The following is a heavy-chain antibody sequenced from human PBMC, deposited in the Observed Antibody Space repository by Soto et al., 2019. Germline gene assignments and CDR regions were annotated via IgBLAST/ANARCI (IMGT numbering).Heavy chain of an antibody. J-gene: IGHJ4*02. V-gene: IGHV3-23*01. CDR2: ISGSFGST. CDR1: GFSFSSYA. D-gene: IGHD2-8*01. CDR3: ASRSATVLSLTY. Sequence: GSLRLSCVASGFSFSSYAMNWVRQAPGKGLEWVSTISGSFGSTYCADSVQGRFTVSRDNSKNTLYLQMNSLRAEDTAVYYCASRSATVLSLTYWGPGTQVTVSS.